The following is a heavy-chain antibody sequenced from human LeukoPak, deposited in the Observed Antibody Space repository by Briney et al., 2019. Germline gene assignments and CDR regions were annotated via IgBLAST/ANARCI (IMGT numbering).Heavy chain of an antibody. D-gene: IGHD2-21*02. V-gene: IGHV3-11*04. J-gene: IGHJ3*02. CDR2: ISSSGSTI. CDR1: GFTFSDYY. Sequence: GGSLRLSCAASGFTFSDYYMSWIRQAPGKGLEWVSYISSSGSTIYYADSVKGRFTISRDNAKNSLYLQMNSLRAEDTAVYYCARDLQCGGDCHYDAFDMWGQGTVGTVSS. CDR3: ARDLQCGGDCHYDAFDM.